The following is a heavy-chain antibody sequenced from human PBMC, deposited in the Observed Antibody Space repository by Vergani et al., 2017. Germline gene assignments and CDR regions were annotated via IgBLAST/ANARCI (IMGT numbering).Heavy chain of an antibody. CDR2: ISSNGGST. CDR3: ARGVAPTYTDWFDP. J-gene: IGHJ5*02. D-gene: IGHD5-18*01. CDR1: GFTFSSYA. V-gene: IGHV3-64*04. Sequence: VQLVESGGGLVQPGGSLRLSCSASGFTFSSYAMHWVRQAPGKGLEYVSAISSNGGSTYYADSVKGRFTISRDNAKNSLYLQMNSLRAEDTAVYYCARGVAPTYTDWFDPWGQGTLVTVSS.